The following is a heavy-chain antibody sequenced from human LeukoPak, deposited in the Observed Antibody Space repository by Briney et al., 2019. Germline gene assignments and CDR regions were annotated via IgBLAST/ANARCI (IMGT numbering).Heavy chain of an antibody. CDR2: ISGNNGNA. D-gene: IGHD1-1*01. V-gene: IGHV1-18*01. Sequence: ASVKVSCKASGYTFTTYFISWVRQAPGQGLEWMGWISGNNGNANYAQNLRGRVTMTTDTSTSTAYMELRSLRSDDTAVYYCARDNPLRDDDLDYWGQGTLVTVSS. CDR3: ARDNPLRDDDLDY. J-gene: IGHJ4*02. CDR1: GYTFTTYF.